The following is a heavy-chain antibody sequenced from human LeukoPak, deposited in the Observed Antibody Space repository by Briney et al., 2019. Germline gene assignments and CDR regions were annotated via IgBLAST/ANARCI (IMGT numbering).Heavy chain of an antibody. CDR3: ARPRIVGARGVYY. Sequence: PGGSLRLSCAASGFTFSSYAMSWVRQAPGKGLVWVSRINSDGSSTSYADSVKGRFTISRDNAKNTLYLQMNSLRAEDTAVYYCARPRIVGARGVYYWGQGTLVTVSS. V-gene: IGHV3-74*01. CDR2: INSDGSST. CDR1: GFTFSSYA. J-gene: IGHJ4*02. D-gene: IGHD1-26*01.